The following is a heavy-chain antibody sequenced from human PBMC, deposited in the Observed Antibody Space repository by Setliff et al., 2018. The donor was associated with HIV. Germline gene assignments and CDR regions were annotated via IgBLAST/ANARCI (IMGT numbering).Heavy chain of an antibody. Sequence: PGGPLRLSCTAPGSTFNFFAVNWVRQAPGKGLEWVSAISSGGEIMFYADSVKGRFTISRDNSRNTLYLQMNSLRAEDTALHFCARRGNLLEGRQLDSWGQGTLVTVSS. D-gene: IGHD1-1*01. V-gene: IGHV3-23*01. CDR3: ARRGNLLEGRQLDS. CDR2: ISSGGEIM. CDR1: GSTFNFFA. J-gene: IGHJ4*02.